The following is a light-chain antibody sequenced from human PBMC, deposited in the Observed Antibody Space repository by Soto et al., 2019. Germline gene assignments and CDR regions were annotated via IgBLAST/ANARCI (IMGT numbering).Light chain of an antibody. J-gene: IGLJ1*01. V-gene: IGLV1-44*01. CDR2: TNN. Sequence: QSVLTQPPAASGTPGQRVTISCSGSSSSIGSNSVNWYQQLPRTAPKVLIYTNNQRPSGVPDRFSGSKSGTSASLAISGLQSDDEADYYCAAWDGSLNVYVFGTGTKLNVL. CDR3: AAWDGSLNVYV. CDR1: SSSIGSNS.